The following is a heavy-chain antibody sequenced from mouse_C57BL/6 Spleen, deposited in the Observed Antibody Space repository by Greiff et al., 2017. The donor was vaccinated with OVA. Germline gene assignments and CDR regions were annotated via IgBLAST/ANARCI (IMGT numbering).Heavy chain of an antibody. CDR1: GYTFTSYW. J-gene: IGHJ2*01. V-gene: IGHV1-64*01. CDR3: ARSRGNYFDY. Sequence: VQLQQPGAELVKPGASVTLSCKASGYTFTSYWMHWVKQRPGQGLEWIGMIHPNSGSTNYNEKFKSKATLTVDKSSSTAYMQHSSLTSEDSAVYYCARSRGNYFDYWGQGTTLTVSS. CDR2: IHPNSGST.